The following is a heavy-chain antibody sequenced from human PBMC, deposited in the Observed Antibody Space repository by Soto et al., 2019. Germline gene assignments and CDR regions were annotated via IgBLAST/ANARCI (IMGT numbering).Heavy chain of an antibody. CDR1: GFTFSSYA. Sequence: GGSLRLSCAASGFTFSSYAMHWVRQAPGKGLEWVAVISYDGSNKYYADSVKGRFTISRDNSKNTLYLQMNSLRAEDTAVYYCARVFSGDYVFVKAFDIWGQGTMVTVSS. J-gene: IGHJ3*02. CDR3: ARVFSGDYVFVKAFDI. V-gene: IGHV3-30-3*01. CDR2: ISYDGSNK. D-gene: IGHD4-17*01.